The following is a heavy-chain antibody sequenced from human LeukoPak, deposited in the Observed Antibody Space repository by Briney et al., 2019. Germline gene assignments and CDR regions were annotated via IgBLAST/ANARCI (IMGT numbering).Heavy chain of an antibody. J-gene: IGHJ4*02. CDR2: IWFDESNK. CDR3: AKEAQSSGRYLPEYYFDS. V-gene: IGHV3-33*06. Sequence: PGRSLRLSCEGSGFDFSRYGMHWVRQAPGKGLEGGAMIWFDESNKYYVDSVQGRFTISRDNSKNMMYLQMNSLRVEDTAVYYCAKEAQSSGRYLPEYYFDSWGQGTLVTVSS. D-gene: IGHD3-22*01. CDR1: GFDFSRYG.